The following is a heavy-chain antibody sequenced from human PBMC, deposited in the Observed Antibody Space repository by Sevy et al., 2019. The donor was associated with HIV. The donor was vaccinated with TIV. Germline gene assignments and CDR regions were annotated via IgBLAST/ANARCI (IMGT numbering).Heavy chain of an antibody. CDR2: INTNTRNP. CDR3: ARDPIHYYDSRVKGTFDI. J-gene: IGHJ3*02. D-gene: IGHD3-22*01. Sequence: GAVKVSCKASGYTFTSYAMNWVRQAPGQGLERMGWINTNTRNPTYAQGFTGRFVFCLDTSVSTAYLQISSLKAEDTAVYYCARDPIHYYDSRVKGTFDIWGQGTLVTVSS. V-gene: IGHV7-4-1*02. CDR1: GYTFTSYA.